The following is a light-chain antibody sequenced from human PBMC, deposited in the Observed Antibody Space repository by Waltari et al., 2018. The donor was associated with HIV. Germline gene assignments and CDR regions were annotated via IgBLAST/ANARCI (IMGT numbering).Light chain of an antibody. Sequence: DIVMTQSPDSLAVSLGERATINCKSSQSVLFSSNNNNYLAWYQQKPGQSPKLLIYWASTRESGVPDRFSGSGSGTEFTLTISSLQSEDFAVYYCQQYNNWPPMYTFGQGTKLEIK. CDR1: QSVLFSSNNNNY. V-gene: IGKV4-1*01. CDR3: QQYNNWPPMYT. CDR2: WAS. J-gene: IGKJ2*01.